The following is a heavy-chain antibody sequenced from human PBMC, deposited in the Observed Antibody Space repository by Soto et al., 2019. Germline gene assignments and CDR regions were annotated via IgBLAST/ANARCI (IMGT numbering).Heavy chain of an antibody. Sequence: PGGSLRLSCEASGFTFSIYWMSWVRQAPGKGLEWVANIKQDGSEKYYVDSVKGRFTISRDNAKNSLYLQMNSLRAEDTAVYYCAREGRSGNYNYYYGMDVWGQGTTVTVSS. V-gene: IGHV3-7*03. J-gene: IGHJ6*02. CDR2: IKQDGSEK. CDR3: AREGRSGNYNYYYGMDV. D-gene: IGHD1-26*01. CDR1: GFTFSIYW.